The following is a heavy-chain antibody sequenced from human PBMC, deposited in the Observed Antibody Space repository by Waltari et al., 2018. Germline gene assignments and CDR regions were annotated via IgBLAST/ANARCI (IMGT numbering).Heavy chain of an antibody. D-gene: IGHD1-26*01. Sequence: QGQLVESGGGVVQPGGSLRLSCAASGFTFRSYGMHWVRQAPGKGLGWVAFIRYDGSNKYYADSVKGRFTISRDNSKNTLYLQMNSLRAEDTAVYYCAKDRLGGSYYVDAFDIWGQGTMVTVSS. V-gene: IGHV3-30*02. J-gene: IGHJ3*02. CDR3: AKDRLGGSYYVDAFDI. CDR2: IRYDGSNK. CDR1: GFTFRSYG.